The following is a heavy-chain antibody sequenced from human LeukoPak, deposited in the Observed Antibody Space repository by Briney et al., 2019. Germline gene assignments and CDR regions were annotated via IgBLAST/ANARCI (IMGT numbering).Heavy chain of an antibody. CDR3: ARTYPVYYGMDV. D-gene: IGHD3-16*01. CDR2: IYYSGST. J-gene: IGHJ6*02. V-gene: IGHV4-59*01. CDR1: GGSISSYY. Sequence: PSGTLSLTCTVSGGSISSYYWSWIRQPPGKGLEWIGYIYYSGSTNYNPSLKSRVTISVDTSKNQFSLKLSSVTAADTAVYYCARTYPVYYGMDVWGQGTTVTVSS.